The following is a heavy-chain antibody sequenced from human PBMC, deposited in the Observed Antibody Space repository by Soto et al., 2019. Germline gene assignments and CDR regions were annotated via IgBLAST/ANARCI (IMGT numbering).Heavy chain of an antibody. CDR3: ARGFALDY. CDR2: ISSSSSYI. Sequence: PGGSLRLSCAASGYTLSSYVMTWVRQAPGKGLEWVSAISSSSSYIYYADSVKGRFTTSRDNAKNSLYLQMSSLRAEATAVHHCARGFALDYWGQGTLVTVSS. D-gene: IGHD3-10*01. V-gene: IGHV3-21*01. J-gene: IGHJ4*02. CDR1: GYTLSSYV.